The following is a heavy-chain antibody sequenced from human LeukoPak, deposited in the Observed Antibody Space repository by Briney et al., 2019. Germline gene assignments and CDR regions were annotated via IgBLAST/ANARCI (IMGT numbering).Heavy chain of an antibody. D-gene: IGHD3-16*02. CDR2: INHSGST. CDR3: ARGRIMITFGGVIVKYYFDY. Sequence: PSETLSLTCAVYGGSFSGYYWSWIRQPPGKGLEWIGEINHSGSTNYNPSLKSRVTISVDTSKNQFSLKLSSVTAADTAVYYCARGRIMITFGGVIVKYYFDYWGQGTLVTVSS. J-gene: IGHJ4*02. CDR1: GGSFSGYY. V-gene: IGHV4-34*01.